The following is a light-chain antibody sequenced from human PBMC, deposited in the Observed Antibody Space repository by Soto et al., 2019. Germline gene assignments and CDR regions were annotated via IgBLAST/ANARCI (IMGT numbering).Light chain of an antibody. V-gene: IGKV3-15*01. CDR2: GAS. CDR3: QQYNNWPPIT. J-gene: IGKJ5*01. Sequence: EIVMTQSPATLSVSPGERDTLSCRASQSVSKSLAWYQQKPCQAPRLLIFGASTRATGIPARFSGSGSETEFTLTISSLQSEDFAVYYCQQYNNWPPITFGQGTRLEI. CDR1: QSVSKS.